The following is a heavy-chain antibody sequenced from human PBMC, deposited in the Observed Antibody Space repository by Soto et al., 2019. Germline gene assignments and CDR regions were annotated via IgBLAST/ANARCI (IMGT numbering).Heavy chain of an antibody. Sequence: GGSLRRSCVASGFTFSSYAMHWVRQAPGKGLEWVAVISYDGSNKYYADSVKGRFTISRDNSKNTLYLQMNSLRAEDTAVYYCARPRHYDILTGYFDYWGQGTLFTVSS. V-gene: IGHV3-30-3*01. CDR2: ISYDGSNK. CDR1: GFTFSSYA. J-gene: IGHJ4*02. CDR3: ARPRHYDILTGYFDY. D-gene: IGHD3-9*01.